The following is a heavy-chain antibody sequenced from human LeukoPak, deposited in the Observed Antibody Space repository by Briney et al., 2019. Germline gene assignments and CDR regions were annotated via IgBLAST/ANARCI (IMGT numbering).Heavy chain of an antibody. CDR2: LYSGGTT. D-gene: IGHD6-19*01. CDR1: GITVSSNY. Sequence: EGSLRLSCAASGITVSSNYMTWVRQAPGKGLEWVSVLYSGGTTYYADSVKGRFTISRDNSKNTLYLQTDSLRVEDTAVYYCARDPPGIRVPGVWGQGTLVTVSS. CDR3: ARDPPGIRVPGV. J-gene: IGHJ4*02. V-gene: IGHV3-53*01.